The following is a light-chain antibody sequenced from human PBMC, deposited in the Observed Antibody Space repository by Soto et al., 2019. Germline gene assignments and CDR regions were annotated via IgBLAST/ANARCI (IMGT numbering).Light chain of an antibody. Sequence: DIKMTQSPATLSGSVGDRVTITCRASQTISSWLAWYQQKPGKAPKLLIYDASSLESGVPSRFSGSGSGTEFTLTISSLQPDDSATYYCQHYNSYSEAFGQGTKVDI. CDR2: DAS. CDR1: QTISSW. V-gene: IGKV1-5*01. CDR3: QHYNSYSEA. J-gene: IGKJ1*01.